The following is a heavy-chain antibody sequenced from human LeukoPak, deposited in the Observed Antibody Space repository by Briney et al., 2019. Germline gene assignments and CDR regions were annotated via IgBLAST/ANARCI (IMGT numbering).Heavy chain of an antibody. CDR2: IKQDGSEK. CDR1: GFTFSSYW. CDR3: ARDLGQNYGYVWGSYRYPGDAFDI. D-gene: IGHD3-16*02. V-gene: IGHV3-7*01. Sequence: GGSLRLSCAASGFTFSSYWMSWVRQAPGKGLEWVANIKQDGSEKYYVDSVKGRFTISRDNAKNSLYLQMNSLRAEDTAVYYCARDLGQNYGYVWGSYRYPGDAFDIWGQGTMVTVSS. J-gene: IGHJ3*02.